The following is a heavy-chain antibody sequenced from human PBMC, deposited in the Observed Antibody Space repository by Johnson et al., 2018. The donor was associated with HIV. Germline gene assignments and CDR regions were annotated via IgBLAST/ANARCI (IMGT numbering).Heavy chain of an antibody. CDR1: GFTFSSYA. V-gene: IGHV3-23*04. Sequence: VQLVESGGGLVQPGGSLRLSCAASGFTFSSYAMSWVRQAPGKGLEWVSAISGSGGSTYSADSVKGRFTISRANSNNTLYLQLNSLRAEDTAGYYCARGGYSGSYWGPGAFDIWGQGTMVTVSS. D-gene: IGHD1-26*01. CDR3: ARGGYSGSYWGPGAFDI. J-gene: IGHJ3*02. CDR2: ISGSGGST.